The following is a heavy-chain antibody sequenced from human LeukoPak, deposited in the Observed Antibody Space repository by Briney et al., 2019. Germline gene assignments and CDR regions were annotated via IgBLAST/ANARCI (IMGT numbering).Heavy chain of an antibody. CDR3: ARAETGYTRTPVDY. V-gene: IGHV3-30-3*01. D-gene: IGHD1-1*01. CDR2: ISYDGSNK. Sequence: PGRSLRLSCAASGFTFSSYAMHWVRQAPGEGLEWVAVISYDGSNKYYADSVKGRFTISRDNSKNTLYLQMNSLRAEDTAVYYCARAETGYTRTPVDYWGQGALVTVSS. CDR1: GFTFSSYA. J-gene: IGHJ4*02.